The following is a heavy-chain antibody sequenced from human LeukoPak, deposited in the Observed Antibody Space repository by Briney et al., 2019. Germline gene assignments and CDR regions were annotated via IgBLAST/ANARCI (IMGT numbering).Heavy chain of an antibody. CDR3: AKASADWYFDL. V-gene: IGHV3-9*03. Sequence: PGGSLRLSCAASGFNFNDYAMHWVRQAPGKGLEWVSGISWNSGTVAYADSVKGRFTISRDNSKKSLYLQMNSLRAEDMALYYCAKASADWYFDLWGRGTLATVSS. CDR1: GFNFNDYA. CDR2: ISWNSGTV. J-gene: IGHJ2*01. D-gene: IGHD2-2*01.